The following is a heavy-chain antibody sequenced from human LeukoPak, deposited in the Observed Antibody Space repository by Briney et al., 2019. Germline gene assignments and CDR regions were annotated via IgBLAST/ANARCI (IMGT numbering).Heavy chain of an antibody. J-gene: IGHJ6*02. CDR3: ARIRGAVATSYYYYGMDV. Sequence: GGSLRLSCAASGFTFSSYAMSWVRQAPGKGLEWVAVIWYDGSNKYYADSVKGRFTISRDNSKNTLYLQMNSLRAEDTAVYYCARIRGAVATSYYYYGMDVWGQGTTVTVSS. V-gene: IGHV3-33*08. D-gene: IGHD5-12*01. CDR1: GFTFSSYA. CDR2: IWYDGSNK.